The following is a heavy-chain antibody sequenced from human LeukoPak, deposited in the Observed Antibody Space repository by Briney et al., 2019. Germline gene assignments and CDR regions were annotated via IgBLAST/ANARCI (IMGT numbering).Heavy chain of an antibody. V-gene: IGHV3-30-3*01. CDR2: ISYDGSNK. D-gene: IGHD3-22*01. CDR1: GVTFSSYA. Sequence: PGRSLRLSCAASGVTFSSYAMHWVRQAPGKGLEWVAVISYDGSNKYYADSVKGRFTISRDNSKNTLYLQMNSLRAEDTAVYFCARKANYDGSGYYSRDHYFDYWGQGTLVTVSS. CDR3: ARKANYDGSGYYSRDHYFDY. J-gene: IGHJ4*02.